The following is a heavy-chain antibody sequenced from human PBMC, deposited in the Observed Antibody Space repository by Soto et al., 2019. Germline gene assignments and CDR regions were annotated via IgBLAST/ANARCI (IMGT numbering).Heavy chain of an antibody. CDR2: ISSSSSYI. D-gene: IGHD2-15*01. CDR3: ARDHALGYCSGGSCVYYYYYGMDV. J-gene: IGHJ6*02. Sequence: GGSLRLSCAASGFTFSSYSMNWVRQAPGKGLEWVSSISSSSSYIYYADSVKGRFTISRDNAKNSLYLQMNSLRAEDTAVYYCARDHALGYCSGGSCVYYYYYGMDVWGQGTTVTVSS. CDR1: GFTFSSYS. V-gene: IGHV3-21*01.